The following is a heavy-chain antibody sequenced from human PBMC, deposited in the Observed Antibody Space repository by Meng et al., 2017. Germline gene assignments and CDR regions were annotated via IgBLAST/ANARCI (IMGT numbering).Heavy chain of an antibody. CDR3: ARGRLRAYGSGSPEDY. V-gene: IGHV4-34*01. J-gene: IGHJ4*02. CDR1: GGSFSGYY. Sequence: HVRLQRWGEGLLKPSGTLSLPCAVYGGSFSGYYWSWIRQPPGKGLEWIGEINHSGSTNYNPSLKSRVTISVDTSKNQFSLKLSSVTAADTAVYYCARGRLRAYGSGSPEDYWGQGTLVTVSS. CDR2: INHSGST. D-gene: IGHD3-10*01.